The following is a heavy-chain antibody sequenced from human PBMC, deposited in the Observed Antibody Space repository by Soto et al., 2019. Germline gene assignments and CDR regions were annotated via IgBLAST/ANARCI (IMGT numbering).Heavy chain of an antibody. CDR3: ARDSRDFGSGSYTPLFDY. J-gene: IGHJ4*02. CDR2: ISTSSSYT. Sequence: PGGSLRLSCAASGFIFSDYYVGWIRQAPGKGLEWISYISTSSSYTNYADSVKGRFTISRDNTDNSLYLQMDNLRAEDTAVYYCARDSRDFGSGSYTPLFDYWGQGALVTVSS. CDR1: GFIFSDYY. V-gene: IGHV3-11*05. D-gene: IGHD3-10*01.